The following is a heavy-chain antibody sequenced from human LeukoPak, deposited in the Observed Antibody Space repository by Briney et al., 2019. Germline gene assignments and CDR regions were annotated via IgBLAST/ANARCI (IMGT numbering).Heavy chain of an antibody. V-gene: IGHV3-30*18. CDR2: LSYNGRNI. J-gene: IGHJ6*02. CDR1: GFTFSSYA. CDR3: AKDLGIMITFGEGYGMDV. D-gene: IGHD3-16*01. Sequence: PGGSLRLSCVGSGFTFSSYAMHWVRQAPGKGLEWVAGLSYNGRNIYYADSVKGRFTVSRDNSKNTLYMQMNSLRADDTAVYYCAKDLGIMITFGEGYGMDVWGQGTTVTVSS.